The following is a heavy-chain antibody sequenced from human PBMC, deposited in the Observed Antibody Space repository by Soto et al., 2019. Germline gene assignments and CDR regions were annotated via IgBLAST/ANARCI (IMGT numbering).Heavy chain of an antibody. V-gene: IGHV4-59*01. CDR3: AREVDCTNGVCDLNI. J-gene: IGHJ3*02. Sequence: SETLSLTCSVSAGSISNYHWSWIRQPPGKGLEWIGYIHYSGKTSYNPSLKSRVTMSLNTSRKQISLRLTSVTAADTAVYYCAREVDCTNGVCDLNIWGQGTLVTVSS. D-gene: IGHD2-8*01. CDR1: AGSISNYH. CDR2: IHYSGKT.